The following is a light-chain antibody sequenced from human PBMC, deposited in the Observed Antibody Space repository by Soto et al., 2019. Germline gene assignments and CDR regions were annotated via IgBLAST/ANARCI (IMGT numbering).Light chain of an antibody. J-gene: IGLJ1*01. CDR2: SNN. CDR3: AAWDDSLNGYV. CDR1: SSNIGSNT. V-gene: IGLV1-44*01. Sequence: QSGLTQPPSASRTPGQKVTISCSGSSSNIGSNTANRYQQLPRAAPKLLIYSNNQRPSGVPDRFSGSKSGTSASLAISGLESEDEADYYCAAWDDSLNGYVFGTWTKVTL.